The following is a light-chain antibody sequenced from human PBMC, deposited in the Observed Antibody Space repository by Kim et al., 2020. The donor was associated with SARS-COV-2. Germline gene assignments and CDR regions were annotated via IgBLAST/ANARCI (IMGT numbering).Light chain of an antibody. CDR2: CKN. J-gene: IGLJ2*01. CDR1: SANIGSNT. Sequence: GQRVTISCSGSSANIGSNTVDWYQQLPGTAPKLLIYCKNQRPSGVPDRCSGSKSGTSAALAISGLQSEDEADYYCAAWDDSLNGVVFGGGTQLTVL. V-gene: IGLV1-44*01. CDR3: AAWDDSLNGVV.